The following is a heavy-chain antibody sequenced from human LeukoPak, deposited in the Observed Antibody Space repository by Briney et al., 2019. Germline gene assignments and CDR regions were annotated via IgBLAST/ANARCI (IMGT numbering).Heavy chain of an antibody. CDR3: AKTTMYCSGGSCYNWFDP. V-gene: IGHV3-66*02. CDR2: SYSGSST. D-gene: IGHD2-15*01. J-gene: IGHJ5*02. CDR1: GFTFFTYT. Sequence: GGSLRLSCAASGFTFFTYTMSWVRQTPGKRLEWVSLSYSGSSTYYANSVKGRFTISRDNSKNTLYLQMNSLRAEDTAVYYCAKTTMYCSGGSCYNWFDPWGQGTLVTVSS.